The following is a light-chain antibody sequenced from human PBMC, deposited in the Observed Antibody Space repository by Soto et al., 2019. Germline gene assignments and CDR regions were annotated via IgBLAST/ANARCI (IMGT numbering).Light chain of an antibody. CDR1: QGISNY. CDR3: QRSNSAPLT. CDR2: SAS. V-gene: IGKV1-27*01. J-gene: IGKJ3*01. Sequence: DIQMTQSPSSLSASVGDRVTITCRASQGISNYLAWYQQKPGEAPKLLIYSASTLKSGVPSRFSGSGSGTEFTLTISILQPEDVATSYCQRSNSAPLTFAPGTKVAI.